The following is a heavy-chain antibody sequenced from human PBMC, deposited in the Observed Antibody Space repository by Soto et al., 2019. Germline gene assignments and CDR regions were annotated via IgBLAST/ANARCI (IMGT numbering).Heavy chain of an antibody. CDR3: ARDEVDTAMVKRRGILYYYGMDF. D-gene: IGHD5-18*01. J-gene: IGHJ6*02. Sequence: QVQLVQSGAEVKKPGSSVKVSCKASGGTFSSYAISWVRQAPGQGLEWMGGIIPIFGTANYAQKFQGRVTITADKSTSTAYMELSSLRAEDTAVYYCARDEVDTAMVKRRGILYYYGMDFWGQGTTVTVSS. CDR1: GGTFSSYA. CDR2: IIPIFGTA. V-gene: IGHV1-69*06.